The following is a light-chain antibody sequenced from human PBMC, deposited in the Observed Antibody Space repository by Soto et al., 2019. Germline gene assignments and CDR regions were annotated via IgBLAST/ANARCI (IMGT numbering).Light chain of an antibody. V-gene: IGKV1-5*03. CDR1: QSISSR. CDR3: QQYNSSPWT. Sequence: DIQMTQSPSTLSASVGDRVTITCRASQSISSRLAWYQQKPGKAPKLLIYKASSLGSGVPSRFSGSGSGTEFTLTISSLQPDDFATYYCQQYNSSPWTFGQGTKVEIK. J-gene: IGKJ1*01. CDR2: KAS.